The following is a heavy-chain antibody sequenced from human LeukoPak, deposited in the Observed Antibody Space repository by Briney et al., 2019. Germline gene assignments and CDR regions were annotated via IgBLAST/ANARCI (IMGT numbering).Heavy chain of an antibody. CDR2: INHSGST. V-gene: IGHV4-34*01. Sequence: PSETLSLTCAVYGGSFSGYYWSWIRQPPGKGLEWIGEINHSGSTNYNPSLKSRVTISVDTSKNQFSLKLSSVTAADTDVYYCASRSFYYYYGMDVWGQGTTVTVSS. D-gene: IGHD2-15*01. CDR1: GGSFSGYY. CDR3: ASRSFYYYYGMDV. J-gene: IGHJ6*02.